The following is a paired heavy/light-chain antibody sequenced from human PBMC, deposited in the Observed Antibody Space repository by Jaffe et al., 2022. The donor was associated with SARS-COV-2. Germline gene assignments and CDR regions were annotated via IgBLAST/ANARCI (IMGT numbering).Light chain of an antibody. Sequence: EIVMTQSPATLSVSPGDRATLSCRASQSINSNLAWYQQKPGQPPRLLISGASTRAAGVPARFSGSGSGTDFTLTISSLQSEDFAVYFCQQYNNWPPRTFGQGTKVEIK. J-gene: IGKJ1*01. V-gene: IGKV3-15*01. CDR2: GAS. CDR3: QQYNNWPPRT. CDR1: QSINSN.
Heavy chain of an antibody. V-gene: IGHV3-48*01. CDR3: ARPVGPTTGPVDY. J-gene: IGHJ4*02. CDR1: GFTFSSYS. CDR2: ISSTSTTI. Sequence: EVLLVESGGDLVQPGESLRLSCAASGFTFSSYSMNWVRQAPGKGLEWLSYISSTSTTIYYADSVRGRFTISRDNAKNSLFLQMNSLTVEDTAIYYCARPVGPTTGPVDYWGQGTLVTVSS. D-gene: IGHD1-26*01.